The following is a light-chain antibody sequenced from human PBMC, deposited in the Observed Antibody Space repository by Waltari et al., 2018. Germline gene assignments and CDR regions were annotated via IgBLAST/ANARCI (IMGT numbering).Light chain of an antibody. Sequence: QSALTQPPSASGSPGQSVNISCTGTSSDLGGYNYVAWYQQHPGKAPKLMIYEVTKRPSGVPDRFSGPKSGNTASLTVSGLQAEDEGDYYCSSYAVSNNLKVFGGGTKLTVL. V-gene: IGLV2-8*01. CDR2: EVT. J-gene: IGLJ2*01. CDR1: SSDLGGYNY. CDR3: SSYAVSNNLKV.